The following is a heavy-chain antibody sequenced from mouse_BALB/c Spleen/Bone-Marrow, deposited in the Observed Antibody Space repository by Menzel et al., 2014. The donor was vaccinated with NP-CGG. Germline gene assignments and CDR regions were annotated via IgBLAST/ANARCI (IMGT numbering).Heavy chain of an antibody. Sequence: VQLQQSGAELVKPGASVKLSCTASGFNIKDTYMHWVKQRPEQGLEWIGRIDPANGNTKYDPKFQGKATITADTSSNTAYLQRSSLTSEDTAVYYGSSYAMDYWGQGTSVTVSS. V-gene: IGHV14-3*02. CDR2: IDPANGNT. CDR1: GFNIKDTY. J-gene: IGHJ4*01. CDR3: SSYAMDY.